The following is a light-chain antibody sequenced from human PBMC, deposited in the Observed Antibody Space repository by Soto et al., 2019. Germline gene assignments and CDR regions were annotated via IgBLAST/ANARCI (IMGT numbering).Light chain of an antibody. V-gene: IGKV3-15*01. CDR2: GAS. J-gene: IGKJ2*01. CDR3: QQYNNWPGYT. Sequence: EIVMTQSPAILSVSPGERATLTCRAMLSVGSNLACNQQKPGQAPRPLIYGASTRPTGIPARFSGSGSGTEFTLTIISLQSEDFAVYYCQQYNNWPGYTFGQGTKLEIK. CDR1: LSVGSN.